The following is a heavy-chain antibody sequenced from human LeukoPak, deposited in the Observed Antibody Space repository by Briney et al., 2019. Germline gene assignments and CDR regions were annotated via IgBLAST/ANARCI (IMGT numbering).Heavy chain of an antibody. Sequence: PGGSLRLSCATSGFXFSSYDMNWVRQAPGKGLEWVSYITSGGNTIYYADSVKGRFTISRDNAKNSLYLQMNSLRAEDTAMYYCARDFAEGCSADNCYSLDYWGQGTLVTVSS. D-gene: IGHD2-15*01. CDR2: ITSGGNTI. CDR3: ARDFAEGCSADNCYSLDY. V-gene: IGHV3-48*03. CDR1: GFXFSSYD. J-gene: IGHJ4*02.